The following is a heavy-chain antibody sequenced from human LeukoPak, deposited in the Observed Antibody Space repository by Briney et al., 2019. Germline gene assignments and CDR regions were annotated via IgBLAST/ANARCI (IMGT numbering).Heavy chain of an antibody. D-gene: IGHD6-19*01. CDR2: IYYSGST. V-gene: IGHV4-59*12. CDR3: ARVRYSSGWLLDY. J-gene: IGHJ4*02. CDR1: GGSISSYY. Sequence: KTSETLSLTCTVSGGSISSYYWSWIRQPPGKGLEWIGYIYYSGSTNYNPSLKSRVTISVDRSKNQFSLKLSSVTAADTAVYYCARVRYSSGWLLDYWGQGTLVTVSS.